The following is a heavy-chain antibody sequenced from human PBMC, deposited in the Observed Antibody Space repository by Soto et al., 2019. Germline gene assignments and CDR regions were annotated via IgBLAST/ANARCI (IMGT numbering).Heavy chain of an antibody. CDR1: VGSISIYY. Sequence: SEALSVTCITSVGSISIYYWGWIGQPAGRGLEWIGRSYPSGSNNYNPSLKSRVTMSVDTSKNQFSLKLSSVTAADTAVYYCARGDNYYDSSGSPDWYDAFDIWGQGTMVTVSS. CDR2: SYPSGSN. CDR3: ARGDNYYDSSGSPDWYDAFDI. D-gene: IGHD3-22*01. V-gene: IGHV4-4*07. J-gene: IGHJ3*02.